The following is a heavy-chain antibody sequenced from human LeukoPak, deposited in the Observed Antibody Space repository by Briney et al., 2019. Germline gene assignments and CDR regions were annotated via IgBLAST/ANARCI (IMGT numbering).Heavy chain of an antibody. D-gene: IGHD2/OR15-2a*01. CDR2: IYFSGGT. CDR3: ARQPRQQYLASYYYYYYMDV. V-gene: IGHV4-39*01. J-gene: IGHJ6*03. Sequence: SETLSLTCTVSGGSISSSSYYWGWIRQPPGKGLEWIGSIYFSGGTYYNPSLKSRVTISVDTSKNQFSLKLRSVTAADTATYYCARQPRQQYLASYYYYYYMDVWGKGTTVTVSS. CDR1: GGSISSSSYY.